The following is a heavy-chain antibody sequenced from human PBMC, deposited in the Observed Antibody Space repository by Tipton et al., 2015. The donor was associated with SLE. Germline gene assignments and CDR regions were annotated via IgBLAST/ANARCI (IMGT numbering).Heavy chain of an antibody. J-gene: IGHJ5*02. V-gene: IGHV4-4*02. CDR1: GDSMSSSQW. CDR2: IFHNGRT. Sequence: TLSLTCGVSGDSMSSSQWWSWVRQPPGKALEWIGEIFHNGRTNYNPSLKSRATISIDTSKNQFSLTLSSVTAADTACYYCARNGLVGYGSNWFVLWSQGTLVTVSS. CDR3: ARNGLVGYGSNWFVL. D-gene: IGHD4-17*01.